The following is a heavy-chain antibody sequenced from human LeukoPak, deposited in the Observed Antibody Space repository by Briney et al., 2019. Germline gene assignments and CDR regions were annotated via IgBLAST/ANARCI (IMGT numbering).Heavy chain of an antibody. Sequence: ASVKVSCKASGYTFTSYGISWVRQAPGQGLEWMGWISAYNGNTNYAQKLQGRVTMTTDTSTSTAYMELRSLRSDDTAVYYCARSPPSRVTMIVVPTDAFDIWGQGTMVTVSS. J-gene: IGHJ3*02. D-gene: IGHD3-22*01. CDR3: ARSPPSRVTMIVVPTDAFDI. CDR2: ISAYNGNT. CDR1: GYTFTSYG. V-gene: IGHV1-18*01.